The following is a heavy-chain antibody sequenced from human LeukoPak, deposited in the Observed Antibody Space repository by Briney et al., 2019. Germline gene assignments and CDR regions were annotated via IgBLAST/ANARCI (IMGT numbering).Heavy chain of an antibody. Sequence: SETLSLTCTVSGGSISSYYWSWIRQPPGKGLEWIGYIYYSGSTNYNPSLKSRVTISVDTSKNQFSLKLSSVTAADTAVYYCARAYSSGWYYFDYWGQGTLVTVSS. D-gene: IGHD6-19*01. CDR2: IYYSGST. V-gene: IGHV4-59*01. J-gene: IGHJ4*02. CDR1: GGSISSYY. CDR3: ARAYSSGWYYFDY.